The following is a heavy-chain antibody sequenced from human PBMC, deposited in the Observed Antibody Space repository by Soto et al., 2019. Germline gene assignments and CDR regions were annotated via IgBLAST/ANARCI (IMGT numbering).Heavy chain of an antibody. CDR3: THRLVGSGQGY. Sequence: QITLEETGPPLVKPTQTLTLTCTFSGFSLTTGRVGVGWIRQPPGKALEWLAVIHWNDDNHYSPSLKSRLTITKDTSKNQVVLTLTNMDPVETATYYCTHRLVGSGQGYWGQGTLVTVSS. V-gene: IGHV2-5*01. J-gene: IGHJ4*02. CDR1: GFSLTTGRVG. CDR2: IHWNDDN. D-gene: IGHD2-15*01.